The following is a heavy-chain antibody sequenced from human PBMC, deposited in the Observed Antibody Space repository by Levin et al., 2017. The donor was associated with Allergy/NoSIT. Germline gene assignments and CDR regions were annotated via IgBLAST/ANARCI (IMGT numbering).Heavy chain of an antibody. D-gene: IGHD6-19*01. CDR1: GFTFSSYG. CDR3: AKDSGSSGWYLDY. CDR2: ISYDGSNK. V-gene: IGHV3-30*18. Sequence: GESLKISCAASGFTFSSYGMHWVRQAPGKGLEWVAVISYDGSNKYYADSVKGRFTISRDNSKNTLYLQMNSLRAEDTAVYYCAKDSGSSGWYLDYWGQGTLVTVSS. J-gene: IGHJ4*02.